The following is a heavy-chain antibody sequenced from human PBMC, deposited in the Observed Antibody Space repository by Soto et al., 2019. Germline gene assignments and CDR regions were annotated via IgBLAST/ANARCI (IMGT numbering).Heavy chain of an antibody. CDR2: IRSKAKSYAT. J-gene: IGHJ4*02. V-gene: IGHV3-73*01. CDR3: TTTPVTTN. D-gene: IGHD4-17*01. CDR1: GFTFSDSA. Sequence: GGSLRLSCAASGFTFSDSAMHWVRQASGKGLEWVGRIRSKAKSYATAYAASVKGRFTISRDDSKNTAYLQMNSLKTEDTAVYYCTTTPVTTNWGQGTLVTVSS.